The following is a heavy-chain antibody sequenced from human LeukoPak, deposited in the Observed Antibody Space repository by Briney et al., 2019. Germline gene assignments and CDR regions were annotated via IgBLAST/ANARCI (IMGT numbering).Heavy chain of an antibody. J-gene: IGHJ3*02. CDR2: TNPSGGST. D-gene: IGHD3-10*01. Sequence: GASVKVSCKASGYTFTSYYMHWVRQAPGQGLEWMGITNPSGGSTSYAQKFQGRVTMTRDTSTSTVYMELSSLRSEDTAVYYCARGEVRGVIITAYDAFDIWGQGTMVTVSS. V-gene: IGHV1-46*01. CDR1: GYTFTSYY. CDR3: ARGEVRGVIITAYDAFDI.